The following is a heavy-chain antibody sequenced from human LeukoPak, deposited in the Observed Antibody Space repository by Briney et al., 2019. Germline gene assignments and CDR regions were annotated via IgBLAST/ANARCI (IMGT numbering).Heavy chain of an antibody. CDR3: ARVSSNPYSRGYYHFDY. J-gene: IGHJ4*02. V-gene: IGHV3-21*01. CDR1: GFAFNTYT. Sequence: GGSLRLSCAASGFAFNTYTMNWVRQTPGKGLEWVSSISSTGAYIYHADSMDGRFTVSRDNARNLLYLHMNSLRAEDSAMYFCARVSSNPYSRGYYHFDYWGQGTPVTVSS. D-gene: IGHD6-25*01. CDR2: ISSTGAYI.